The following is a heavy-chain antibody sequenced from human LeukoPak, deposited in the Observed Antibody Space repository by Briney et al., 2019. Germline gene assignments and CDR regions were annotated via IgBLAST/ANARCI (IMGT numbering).Heavy chain of an antibody. V-gene: IGHV4-31*03. D-gene: IGHD3-16*01. CDR3: ARTAGWSYGFDY. Sequence: SETLSLTCTVSGGSISSGGYYWTWIRQYPGKGLEWIGYIYYSGTTYYNPSLQSRVTISGDTSKNQFSLKLSSVTAADTAVYYCARTAGWSYGFDYWGQGALVTVSS. CDR1: GGSISSGGYY. J-gene: IGHJ4*02. CDR2: IYYSGTT.